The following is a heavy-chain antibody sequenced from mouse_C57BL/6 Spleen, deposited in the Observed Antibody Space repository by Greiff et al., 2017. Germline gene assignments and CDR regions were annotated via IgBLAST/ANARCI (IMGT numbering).Heavy chain of an antibody. Sequence: EVQLQQSGPELVKPGASVKIPCKASGYTFTDYNMDWVKQSHGKSLEWIGDINPNNGGTIYNQKFKGKATLTVDKSSSTAYMELRRLTSEDTAVYYCARNWDGWYFDVWGTGTTVTVSS. CDR1: GYTFTDYN. D-gene: IGHD4-1*01. V-gene: IGHV1-18*01. J-gene: IGHJ1*03. CDR3: ARNWDGWYFDV. CDR2: INPNNGGT.